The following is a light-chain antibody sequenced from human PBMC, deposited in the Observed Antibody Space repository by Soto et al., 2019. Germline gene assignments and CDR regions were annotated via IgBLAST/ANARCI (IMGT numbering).Light chain of an antibody. CDR1: QSISSY. V-gene: IGKV3-11*01. CDR2: DAS. Sequence: EIVLTQSPATLSLSPGERATLSCRASQSISSYLAWYQQKPDQAPRLLIYDASNRATGIPARFIGSGSGTVFSLTFSSLEPEDFTVYYCHQRSTWPFTFGPGTKVDIK. CDR3: HQRSTWPFT. J-gene: IGKJ3*01.